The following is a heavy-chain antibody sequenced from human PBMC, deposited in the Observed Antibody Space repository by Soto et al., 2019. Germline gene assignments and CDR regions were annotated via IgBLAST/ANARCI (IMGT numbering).Heavy chain of an antibody. J-gene: IGHJ4*01. Sequence: LQLQEPGPGLVKPSETLSLTCTVSGASISIDEYHWGWIRQPPGKGLEWIGRVKSSGTYYNPSLRSRITVSVDTSTNHYPLTRRSATAADTATYSRVRPGYSWGHGALLTVSS. CDR3: VRPGYS. CDR2: VKSSGT. CDR1: GASISIDEYH. V-gene: IGHV4-39*01. D-gene: IGHD6-13*01.